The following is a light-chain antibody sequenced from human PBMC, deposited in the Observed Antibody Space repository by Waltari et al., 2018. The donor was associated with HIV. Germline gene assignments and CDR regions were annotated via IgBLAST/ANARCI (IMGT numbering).Light chain of an antibody. CDR1: ALSKRY. Sequence: SYDLTQPPSVSVSPGQTARITCSGDALSKRYVYWYQQKPGQAPVMVIYRDNERPSGIPERFSDSSSETTVTLSISGVQAEDEADYYCQVADSSGTYVFGTGTKVTVL. V-gene: IGLV3-25*03. CDR3: QVADSSGTYV. CDR2: RDN. J-gene: IGLJ1*01.